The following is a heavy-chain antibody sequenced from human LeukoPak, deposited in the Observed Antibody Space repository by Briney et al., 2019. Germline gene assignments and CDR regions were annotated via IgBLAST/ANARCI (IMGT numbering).Heavy chain of an antibody. D-gene: IGHD3-16*01. J-gene: IGHJ4*02. CDR3: STFSASGRVFDY. Sequence: GGSLRLSCAASGFTFSDHSMDWVRQAPGKGLEWVGRIRNKAKGYTTEYAASVKGRFTISRDDSKNSLYLQMKGLKTEDTALYYCSTFSASGRVFDYWGQGTLVTVSS. CDR2: IRNKAKGYTT. CDR1: GFTFSDHS. V-gene: IGHV3-72*01.